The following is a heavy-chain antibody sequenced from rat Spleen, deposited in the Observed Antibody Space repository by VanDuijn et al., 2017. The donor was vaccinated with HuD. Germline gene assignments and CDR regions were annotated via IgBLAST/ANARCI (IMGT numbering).Heavy chain of an antibody. J-gene: IGHJ2*01. CDR1: GFTFSDYY. Sequence: EVQLVESDGGLVQPGRSLKLSCAASGFTFSDYYMAWVRQAPTEGLEWVATFSYDGSSTYYRDSVKGRFTISRDNAKSTLYLQMDSLRSEDTATYYCARGPGYFPYYFDYWGQGVMVTVSS. D-gene: IGHD1-4*01. CDR3: ARGPGYFPYYFDY. V-gene: IGHV5-29*01. CDR2: FSYDGSST.